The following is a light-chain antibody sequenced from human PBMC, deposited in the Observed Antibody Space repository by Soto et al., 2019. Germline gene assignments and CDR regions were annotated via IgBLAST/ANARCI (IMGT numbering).Light chain of an antibody. V-gene: IGKV1-39*01. J-gene: IGKJ4*01. Sequence: DIRMTQSPSSLSASIGDRVTITCRASQTISVDSNWYQQKPGRVPTLLISAASTLHIGVPSRFVGSGSGTDFTLTISGLQPEDFATYYCQQSHATPTFGGGTKVDIK. CDR3: QQSHATPT. CDR2: AAS. CDR1: QTISVD.